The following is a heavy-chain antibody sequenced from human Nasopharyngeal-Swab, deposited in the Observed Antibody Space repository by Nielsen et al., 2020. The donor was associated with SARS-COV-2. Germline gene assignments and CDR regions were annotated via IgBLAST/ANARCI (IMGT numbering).Heavy chain of an antibody. Sequence: GESLKISCVASGFSFSGSAIHRVRQDSGKGLEWVGRIRSKANSYETAYAASVKGRFTISRDDAKNTAYLQMNSLKTEDTAVYYCTNTPGYINSWWDAFDIWGQGTMVTVSS. CDR2: IRSKANSYET. J-gene: IGHJ3*02. CDR3: TNTPGYINSWWDAFDI. V-gene: IGHV3-73*01. D-gene: IGHD6-13*01. CDR1: GFSFSGSA.